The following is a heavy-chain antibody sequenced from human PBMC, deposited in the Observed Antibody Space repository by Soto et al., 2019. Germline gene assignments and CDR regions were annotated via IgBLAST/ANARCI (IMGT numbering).Heavy chain of an antibody. V-gene: IGHV4-4*07. D-gene: IGHD1-7*01. Sequence: SETLSLTCTVSGGSISSYYWSWIRQPAGRGLEWIGRIYTSGSTNYNPSLKSRVTMSVDTSKNQFSLKLSSVTAADTAVYYCAIEVRGWNYGGDWFAPWGQVTLITVSS. J-gene: IGHJ5*02. CDR1: GGSISSYY. CDR2: IYTSGST. CDR3: AIEVRGWNYGGDWFAP.